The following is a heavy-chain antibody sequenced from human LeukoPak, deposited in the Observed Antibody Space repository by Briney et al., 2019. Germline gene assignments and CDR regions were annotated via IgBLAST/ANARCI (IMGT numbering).Heavy chain of an antibody. CDR3: AREDDYTIDY. Sequence: PSETLSLTCTVSGGSISSSSYYWGWIRQPPGKGLEWIGSIYYSGSTYYNPSLKSRVTISVDTSKNQFSLKLSSVTAADTAVYYCAREDDYTIDYWGQGTLVTVSS. J-gene: IGHJ4*02. V-gene: IGHV4-39*07. D-gene: IGHD4-11*01. CDR2: IYYSGST. CDR1: GGSISSSSYY.